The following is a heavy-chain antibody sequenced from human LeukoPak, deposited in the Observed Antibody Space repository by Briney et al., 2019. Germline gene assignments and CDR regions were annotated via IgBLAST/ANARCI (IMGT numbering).Heavy chain of an antibody. CDR3: ARKRAYSSSWSLSKPYYYYYMDV. J-gene: IGHJ6*03. D-gene: IGHD6-13*01. V-gene: IGHV3-21*01. Sequence: GGSLRLSCAASGFTFSSYSMNWVRQAPGKGLECVSSISSSSSYIYYADSVKGRFTISRDNAKNSLYLQMNSLRAEDTAVYYCARKRAYSSSWSLSKPYYYYYMDVWGKGTTVTVSS. CDR2: ISSSSSYI. CDR1: GFTFSSYS.